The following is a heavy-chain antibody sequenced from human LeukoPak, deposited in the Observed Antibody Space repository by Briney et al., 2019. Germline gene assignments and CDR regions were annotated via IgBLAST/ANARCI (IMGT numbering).Heavy chain of an antibody. D-gene: IGHD3-22*01. Sequence: PGGSLRLSCAASGFTFSSYGMHWVRQAPGKGLEWVAFIRYDGSNKYYADSVKGRFTISRDNSKNTLYLQMNSLRAEDTAVYYCAIRGENDSTGFRTDYWGQGTLVTVSS. V-gene: IGHV3-30*02. J-gene: IGHJ4*02. CDR3: AIRGENDSTGFRTDY. CDR1: GFTFSSYG. CDR2: IRYDGSNK.